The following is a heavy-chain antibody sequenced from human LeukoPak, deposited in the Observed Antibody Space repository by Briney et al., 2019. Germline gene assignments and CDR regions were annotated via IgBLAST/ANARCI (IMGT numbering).Heavy chain of an antibody. CDR1: GFTFNLYW. D-gene: IGHD3-10*01. J-gene: IGHJ5*02. CDR2: ISNDGATT. V-gene: IGHV3-74*01. Sequence: AGSLRLSCAASGFTFNLYWIHWVRQAPGKGLEWVSRISNDGATTNYADSVKGRFTISRDNAKNTLFLQMHILRVDDTAVYYCARDSRYHSGWGSYQSYWFDPWGQGTLVIVPS. CDR3: ARDSRYHSGWGSYQSYWFDP.